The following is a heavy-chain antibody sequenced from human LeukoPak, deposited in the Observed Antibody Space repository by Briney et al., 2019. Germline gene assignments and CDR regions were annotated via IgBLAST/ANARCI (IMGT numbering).Heavy chain of an antibody. V-gene: IGHV3-23*01. D-gene: IGHD5-18*01. J-gene: IGHJ4*02. CDR2: ISGSAHKI. CDR1: GITFSNYA. Sequence: PGGSLRHSCVASGITFSNYAVSWVRQAPEKGLDWVSVISGSAHKIRYADSVKGRFTISRDNSENIVYLQMNNLRVEDTAVYYCAGRPTGYSSGYIHWGQGTLVTVSS. CDR3: AGRPTGYSSGYIH.